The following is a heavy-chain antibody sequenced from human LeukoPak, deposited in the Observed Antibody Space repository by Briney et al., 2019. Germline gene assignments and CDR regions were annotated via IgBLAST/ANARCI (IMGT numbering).Heavy chain of an antibody. CDR3: TRVGIAVAATGYYYMDV. D-gene: IGHD6-19*01. J-gene: IGHJ6*03. V-gene: IGHV3-49*04. CDR2: IRSKAYGGTT. Sequence: PGGSLRLSCTASGFTFGDYAMSWVRQAPGKGLEWVGFIRSKAYGGTTEYAASVKGRFTISRDDSKSIAYLQMNSLKTEDTAVYYCTRVGIAVAATGYYYMDVWDKGTTVTVSS. CDR1: GFTFGDYA.